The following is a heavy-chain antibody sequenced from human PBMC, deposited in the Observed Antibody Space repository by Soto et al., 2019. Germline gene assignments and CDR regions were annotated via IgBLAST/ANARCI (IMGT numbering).Heavy chain of an antibody. Sequence: SGGSLRLSCAASGFTFIGFSMNWVRQAPGKGLEWVSSVTSSPSSMFYADSVKGRFTISRDDAKDSLFLQMNSLRADDTAVYYCAREADFASSGYVLDYWGLGTLVTVSS. CDR1: GFTFIGFS. D-gene: IGHD3-22*01. J-gene: IGHJ4*02. CDR2: VTSSPSSM. CDR3: AREADFASSGYVLDY. V-gene: IGHV3-21*01.